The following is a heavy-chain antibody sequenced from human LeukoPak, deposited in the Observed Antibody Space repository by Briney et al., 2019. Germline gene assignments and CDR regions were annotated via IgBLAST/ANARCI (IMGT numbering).Heavy chain of an antibody. D-gene: IGHD6-6*01. V-gene: IGHV4-61*01. CDR3: ARAKVAARPGWFDP. J-gene: IGHJ5*02. CDR1: GGSISSSSYY. CDR2: IYYSGST. Sequence: SETLSLTCTVSGGSISSSSYYWSWVRQPPGKGLEWIGYIYYSGSTNYNPSLKSRVTISVDTSKNQFSLKLSSVTAADTAVYYCARAKVAARPGWFDPWGQGTLVTVSS.